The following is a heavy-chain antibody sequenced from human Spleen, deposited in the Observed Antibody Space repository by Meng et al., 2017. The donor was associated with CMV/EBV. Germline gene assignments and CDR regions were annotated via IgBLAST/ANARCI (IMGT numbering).Heavy chain of an antibody. CDR2: ISSSSSYI. V-gene: IGHV3-21*01. D-gene: IGHD6-6*01. CDR1: GFTFSSYS. J-gene: IGHJ4*02. CDR3: AIVVIVDSSSSLNFDY. Sequence: GESLKISCAASGFTFSSYSMNWVRQAPGKGLEWVSSISSSSSYIYYADSVKGRFPISRDNAKNSLYLQMNSLRAEDTAVYYCAIVVIVDSSSSLNFDYWGQGTLVTVSS.